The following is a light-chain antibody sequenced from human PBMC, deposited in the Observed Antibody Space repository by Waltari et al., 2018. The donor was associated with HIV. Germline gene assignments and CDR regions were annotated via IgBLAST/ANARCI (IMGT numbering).Light chain of an antibody. CDR2: YDS. CDR3: QIWDSSLDHVL. Sequence: GKTARITCGGNYIGSKNVHWYQQKPGQAPVLVIYYDSDRPSGIPERFSGSNSGNTATLTISRVEAGDEADYYCQIWDSSLDHVLFGGGTKLTVL. V-gene: IGLV3-21*04. CDR1: YIGSKN. J-gene: IGLJ2*01.